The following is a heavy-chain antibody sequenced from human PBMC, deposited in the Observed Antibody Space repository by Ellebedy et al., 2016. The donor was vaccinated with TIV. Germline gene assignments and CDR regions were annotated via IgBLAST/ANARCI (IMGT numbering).Heavy chain of an antibody. D-gene: IGHD3-3*01. CDR1: GGSISSSSYY. J-gene: IGHJ2*01. CDR2: LSYTGSV. Sequence: MPSETLSLTCTVSGGSISSSSYYRGWIRQPPGKELEWIGSLSYTGSVYYTPSLKSRVTISVDTSKNQFSLKLTSVTAADTAVYYCARRDFGVAVIDWYFHLWGRGSLVAVSS. CDR3: ARRDFGVAVIDWYFHL. V-gene: IGHV4-39*01.